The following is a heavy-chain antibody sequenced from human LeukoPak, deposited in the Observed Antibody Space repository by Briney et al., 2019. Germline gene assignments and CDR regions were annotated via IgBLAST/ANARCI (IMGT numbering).Heavy chain of an antibody. D-gene: IGHD3-22*01. V-gene: IGHV3-43D*03. J-gene: IGHJ4*02. Sequence: GGSLRLSCAASGFTFDDYAMHWVRQAPGKGLEWVSPISWNGGSTYYADSVKGRFTISRDNSKNSLYLQMNSLRSEDTAFYYCAAGALYYYENSGYHYWGQGTLVTVSS. CDR1: GFTFDDYA. CDR3: AAGALYYYENSGYHY. CDR2: ISWNGGST.